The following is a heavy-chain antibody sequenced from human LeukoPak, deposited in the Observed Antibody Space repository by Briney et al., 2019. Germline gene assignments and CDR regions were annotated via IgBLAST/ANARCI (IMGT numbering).Heavy chain of an antibody. CDR3: ARHGVGAYYPYFDY. Sequence: KSSETLSLTCAVYGGSFSGYYWSWIRQPPGKGLEWIGEINHSGSTNYNPSLKSRVTISVDTSKNQFSLKLSSVTAADTAVYYCARHGVGAYYPYFDYWGQGTLVTVSS. CDR2: INHSGST. D-gene: IGHD1-26*01. CDR1: GGSFSGYY. J-gene: IGHJ4*02. V-gene: IGHV4-34*01.